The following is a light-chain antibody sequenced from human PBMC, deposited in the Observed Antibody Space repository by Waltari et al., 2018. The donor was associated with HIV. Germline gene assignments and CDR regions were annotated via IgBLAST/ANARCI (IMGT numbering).Light chain of an antibody. J-gene: IGLJ3*02. Sequence: QSVLTQPPSASGTPGQRVTISCSGSSSNIGSNYVFWYQQLPGTAPKLLIYRNNDRPSGVPDRFSGSKSGTSAPLAISGLRSDDEADYYCAAWEDSLWVFGGGTKLTV. CDR2: RNN. CDR1: SSNIGSNY. CDR3: AAWEDSLWV. V-gene: IGLV1-47*01.